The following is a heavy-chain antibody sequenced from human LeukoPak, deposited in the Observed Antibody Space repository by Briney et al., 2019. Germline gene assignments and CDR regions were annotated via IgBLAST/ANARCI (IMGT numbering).Heavy chain of an antibody. CDR3: ARAGYYGSGLNYYYYMDV. V-gene: IGHV5-51*01. CDR1: GYSFTSYW. D-gene: IGHD3-10*01. Sequence: GESLQISCKGSGYSFTSYWIGWVRQMPGKGLEWMGIIYPGDSDTRYSPSFQGQVTISADKSISTAYLQWSSLKASDTAMYYCARAGYYGSGLNYYYYMDVWGKGTTVTISS. CDR2: IYPGDSDT. J-gene: IGHJ6*03.